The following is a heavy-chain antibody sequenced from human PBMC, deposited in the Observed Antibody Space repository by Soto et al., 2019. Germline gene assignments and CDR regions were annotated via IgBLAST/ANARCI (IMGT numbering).Heavy chain of an antibody. D-gene: IGHD1-1*01. Sequence: PGGSLRLSCAASGFTFSGYAMSWVRQAPGKGLEWVSAISGSGGSTYYADSVKGRFTISRDNSKNTLYLQMNSLRAEDTAVYYCAKDLEQLWYFDLWGRGTLVTVSS. J-gene: IGHJ2*01. CDR1: GFTFSGYA. V-gene: IGHV3-23*01. CDR2: ISGSGGST. CDR3: AKDLEQLWYFDL.